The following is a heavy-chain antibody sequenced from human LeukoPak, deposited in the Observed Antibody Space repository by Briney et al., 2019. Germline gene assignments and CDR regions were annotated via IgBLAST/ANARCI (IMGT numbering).Heavy chain of an antibody. J-gene: IGHJ4*02. V-gene: IGHV5-51*01. CDR3: ARRRYSNNAPYYFDF. Sequence: PGESLQISCKGSGYGFTSYWIGGARQMPGKGLEWMGIIFPSESDTSYSPSFQGQLTISADKSISTAYLQWSSLKASDTAMYYCARRRYSNNAPYYFDFWGQGTPLTVSS. CDR2: IFPSESDT. CDR1: GYGFTSYW. D-gene: IGHD6-13*01.